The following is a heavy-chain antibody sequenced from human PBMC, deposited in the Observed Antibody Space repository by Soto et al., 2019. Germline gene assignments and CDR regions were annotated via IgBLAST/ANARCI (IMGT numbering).Heavy chain of an antibody. CDR3: ARGSGYSSSSGLAPEY. J-gene: IGHJ4*02. Sequence: ASVKVSCKASGGTFSSYTISWVRQAPGQRLEWMGWINAGNGNTKYSQKFQGRVTITRDTSASTAYMELSSLRSEDTAVYYCARGSGYSSSSGLAPEYWGQGTLVTVSS. CDR1: GGTFSSYT. V-gene: IGHV1-3*01. D-gene: IGHD6-6*01. CDR2: INAGNGNT.